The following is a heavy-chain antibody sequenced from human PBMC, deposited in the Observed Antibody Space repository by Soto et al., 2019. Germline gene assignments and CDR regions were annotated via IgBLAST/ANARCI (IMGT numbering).Heavy chain of an antibody. D-gene: IGHD3-16*02. CDR2: ISNNGDTA. CDR1: GFTFSSYA. CDR3: AKSRVFIGVIVTLLDS. V-gene: IGHV3-23*01. J-gene: IGHJ4*02. Sequence: EVQLLESGGGLVQPGWSLTLSCETSGFTFSSYAMVWVRQAAEKVLEWVASISNNGDTAYYADSVKGRFPISRGNSENTRYLQMNGLRADDTALYFCAKSRVFIGVIVTLLDSWGQGTQVTVSS.